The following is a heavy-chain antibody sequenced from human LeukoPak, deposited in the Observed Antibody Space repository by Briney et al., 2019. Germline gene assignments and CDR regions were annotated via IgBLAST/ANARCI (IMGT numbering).Heavy chain of an antibody. Sequence: ASVKVSCKASGYTFTSYGISWVRQAPGQGLEWMGWISAYNGNTNYAQKLQGRVTITRNTSISTAYMELSSLRSEDTAVYYCARAAAGYAFDIWGQGTMVTVSS. V-gene: IGHV1-18*01. CDR3: ARAAAGYAFDI. D-gene: IGHD6-13*01. CDR1: GYTFTSYG. J-gene: IGHJ3*02. CDR2: ISAYNGNT.